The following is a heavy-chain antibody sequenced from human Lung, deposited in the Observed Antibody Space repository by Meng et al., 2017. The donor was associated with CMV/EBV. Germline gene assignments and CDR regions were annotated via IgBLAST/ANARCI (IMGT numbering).Heavy chain of an antibody. CDR3: ARIGDTLTGYYQYFQH. Sequence: VHLVQSGAEVMDTGTLGKFSCKVSCDSFVTYVIPWGRQAPGQGVELMGWINAGNGNRKTSQKFLGRVTITRETYASKAYMELSSLRSEDTAVYYCARIGDTLTGYYQYFQHWGQGTLVTASS. CDR2: INAGNGNR. V-gene: IGHV1-3*01. CDR1: CDSFVTYV. J-gene: IGHJ1*01. D-gene: IGHD3-9*01.